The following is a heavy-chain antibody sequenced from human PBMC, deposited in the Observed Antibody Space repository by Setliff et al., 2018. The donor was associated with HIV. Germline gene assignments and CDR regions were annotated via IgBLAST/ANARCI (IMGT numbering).Heavy chain of an antibody. CDR1: GGSFSGYY. V-gene: IGHV4-34*01. CDR2: VTHSGRT. J-gene: IGHJ4*02. Sequence: SETLSLTCAVYGGSFSGYYWSWIRQPPGKGLEWIGEVTHSGRTNYNPSLESRVTISVDTSKNQFSLKLSSVTAADTAVYYCAQLGMVDDFDYWGQGTLVTVSS. CDR3: AQLGMVDDFDY. D-gene: IGHD1-1*01.